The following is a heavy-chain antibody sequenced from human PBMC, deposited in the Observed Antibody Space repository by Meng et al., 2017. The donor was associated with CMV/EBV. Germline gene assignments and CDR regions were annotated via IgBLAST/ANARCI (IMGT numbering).Heavy chain of an antibody. CDR2: IIPILGIA. V-gene: IGHV1-69*02. CDR1: GGTFSSYT. J-gene: IGHJ4*02. Sequence: KASGGTFSSYTSSWVRQAPGQGLEWMGRIIPILGIANYAQKFQGRVTITADKSTSTAYMELSSLRSEDTAVYYCARGGSRGGTSNFDYWGQGTLVTVSS. CDR3: ARGGSRGGTSNFDY. D-gene: IGHD1-1*01.